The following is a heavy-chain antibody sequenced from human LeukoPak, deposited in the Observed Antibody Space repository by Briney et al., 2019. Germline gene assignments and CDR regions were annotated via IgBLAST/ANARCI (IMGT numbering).Heavy chain of an antibody. Sequence: PSQTLSLTCTVSGGSISSGSYYWSWIRQPAGKGLEWIGRIYTSGSTNYNPSLKSRVTISVDTSKNQFSLKLSSVTAADTAVYYCAREGSVFGVVTYYYYYMDVWGKGTTVTVSS. D-gene: IGHD3-3*01. CDR3: AREGSVFGVVTYYYYYMDV. J-gene: IGHJ6*03. CDR1: GGSISSGSYY. V-gene: IGHV4-61*02. CDR2: IYTSGST.